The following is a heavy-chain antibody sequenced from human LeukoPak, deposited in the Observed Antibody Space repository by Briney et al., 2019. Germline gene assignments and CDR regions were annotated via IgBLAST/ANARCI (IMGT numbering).Heavy chain of an antibody. J-gene: IGHJ4*02. CDR1: GFTFSSYA. D-gene: IGHD1-26*01. V-gene: IGHV3-23*01. CDR2: ISGSGGST. Sequence: LTGGSLRLSCAASGFTFSSYAMSWVRQAPGKGLEWVSAISGSGGSTYYPDSVKGRFTISRDDSKNTLFLQMNSLRVEDTAVYYCARDRSGSYCPDYWGQGTLVTVSS. CDR3: ARDRSGSYCPDY.